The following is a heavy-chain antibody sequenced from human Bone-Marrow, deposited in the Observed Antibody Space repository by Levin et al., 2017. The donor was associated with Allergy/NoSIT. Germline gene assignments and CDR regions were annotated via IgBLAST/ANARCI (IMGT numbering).Heavy chain of an antibody. V-gene: IGHV4-59*01. D-gene: IGHD3-9*01. CDR3: AREGSPYDILTGYYKLFVHDAFDI. CDR2: IYYSGST. Sequence: PSETLSLTCTVSGGSISSYYWSWIRQPPGKGLEWIGYIYYSGSTNYNPSLKSRVTISVDTSKNQFSLKLSSVTAADTAVYYCAREGSPYDILTGYYKLFVHDAFDIWGQGTMVTVSS. J-gene: IGHJ3*02. CDR1: GGSISSYY.